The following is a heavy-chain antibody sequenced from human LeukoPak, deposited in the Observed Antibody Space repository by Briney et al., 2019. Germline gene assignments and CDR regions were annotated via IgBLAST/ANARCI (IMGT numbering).Heavy chain of an antibody. CDR1: GFTFSSYG. D-gene: IGHD6-13*01. CDR2: IRYDGSNK. CDR3: AKDTLLYSSRWPFDY. J-gene: IGHJ4*02. Sequence: GGSLRLSCAASGFTFSSYGMHWVRQAPGKGLEWVAFIRYDGSNKYYADSVKGRFTISRDNSKNTLYLQMNSLRAEDTAVYYCAKDTLLYSSRWPFDYWGQGTLVTVSS. V-gene: IGHV3-30*02.